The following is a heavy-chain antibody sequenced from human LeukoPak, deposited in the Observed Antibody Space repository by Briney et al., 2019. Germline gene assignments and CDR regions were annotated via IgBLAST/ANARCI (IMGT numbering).Heavy chain of an antibody. D-gene: IGHD6-13*01. CDR2: ISGSGGST. CDR3: AKDSAAAGVFDY. J-gene: IGHJ4*02. V-gene: IGHV3-23*01. Sequence: PGGSLRLSCAASGFTFSSYAMSWVRQAPGKGLEWVSAISGSGGSTYYADSVKGRFTISRDSSKNTLYLQMNSLRAEDTAVYYCAKDSAAAGVFDYWGQGTLVTVSS. CDR1: GFTFSSYA.